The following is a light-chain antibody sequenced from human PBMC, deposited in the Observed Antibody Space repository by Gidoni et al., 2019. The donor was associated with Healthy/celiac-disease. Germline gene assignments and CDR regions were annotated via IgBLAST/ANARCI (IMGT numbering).Light chain of an antibody. J-gene: IGKJ1*01. CDR3: QQYNNWPPWT. Sequence: EILLTQSPGTLSVSPGERATLPCRASQSVSSNLAWYQQRPGQAPRLLIYGASTRATGIPARFSGSGSGTEFTLTISSLQSEDFAVYYCQQYNNWPPWTFGQGTKVEIK. V-gene: IGKV3-15*01. CDR2: GAS. CDR1: QSVSSN.